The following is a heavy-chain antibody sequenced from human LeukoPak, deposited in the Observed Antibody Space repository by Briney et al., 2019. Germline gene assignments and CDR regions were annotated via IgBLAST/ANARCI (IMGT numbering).Heavy chain of an antibody. J-gene: IGHJ4*02. CDR1: GGTFSSYA. D-gene: IGHD6-13*01. CDR3: AREVSAAGTHFDY. V-gene: IGHV1-69*05. Sequence: SVKVSCKAAGGTFSSYAISWVRQAPGQGLEWMGRIIPIFGTANYAQKFQGRVTITTDESTSTAYMELSSLRSEDTAVYYCAREVSAAGTHFDYWGQGTLVTVSS. CDR2: IIPIFGTA.